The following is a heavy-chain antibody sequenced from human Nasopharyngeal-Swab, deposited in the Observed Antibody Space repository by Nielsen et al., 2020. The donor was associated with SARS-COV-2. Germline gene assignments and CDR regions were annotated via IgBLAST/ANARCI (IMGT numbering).Heavy chain of an antibody. CDR3: ARDPYCSSTSCYPRVYYYYMDV. J-gene: IGHJ6*03. D-gene: IGHD2-2*01. CDR1: GWMGTSSY. CDR2: INPSGGST. Sequence: GCGWMGTSSYMFGVRQAPGEVLEGMGVINPSGGSTSYAQKFQGRVTMTRDTSTSTVYMELSSLRSEDTAVYYCARDPYCSSTSCYPRVYYYYMDVWGKGTTVTVSS. V-gene: IGHV1-46*01.